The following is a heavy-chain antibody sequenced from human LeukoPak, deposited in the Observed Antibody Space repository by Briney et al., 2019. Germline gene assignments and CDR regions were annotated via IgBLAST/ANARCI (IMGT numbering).Heavy chain of an antibody. CDR1: GFTFSNAW. J-gene: IGHJ4*02. V-gene: IGHV3-23*01. CDR3: AKGAADAKGVFDY. D-gene: IGHD6-13*01. CDR2: ISGSGGST. Sequence: PGGSLRLSCAASGFTFSNAWMSWVRQAPGKGLEWVSAISGSGGSTYYADSVKGRFTISRDNSKNTLYLQMNSLRAEDTAVYYCAKGAADAKGVFDYWGQGTLVTVSS.